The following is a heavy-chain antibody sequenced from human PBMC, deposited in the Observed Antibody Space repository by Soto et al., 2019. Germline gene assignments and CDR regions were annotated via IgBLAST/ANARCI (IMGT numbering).Heavy chain of an antibody. D-gene: IGHD1-7*01. CDR3: ARSMNNWNYGPSGYYYYMDV. CDR1: GFTFSSYW. Sequence: PGGSMRLSCAASGFTFSSYWMSWVRQAPGKGLEWVANIKQDGSEKYYVYSVKGRFTISRDNAKNSLYLQMNSLRAEDTVVYYCARSMNNWNYGPSGYYYYMDVWGKGTTVTVSS. V-gene: IGHV3-7*01. CDR2: IKQDGSEK. J-gene: IGHJ6*03.